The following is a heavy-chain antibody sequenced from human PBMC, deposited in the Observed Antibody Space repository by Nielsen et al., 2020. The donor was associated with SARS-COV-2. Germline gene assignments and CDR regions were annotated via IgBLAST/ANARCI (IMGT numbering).Heavy chain of an antibody. V-gene: IGHV3-53*01. CDR1: GLTVSSNY. D-gene: IGHD4-11*01. Sequence: GGSLRLSCAASGLTVSSNYMSWVRQAPGKGLAWVSVIYSGGSTYYADSVKGRFTISRDNSKNTLYLQMNSLRAEDTAVYYCATQTHDYSNYYYYYMDVWGKGTTVTVSS. CDR2: IYSGGST. CDR3: ATQTHDYSNYYYYYMDV. J-gene: IGHJ6*03.